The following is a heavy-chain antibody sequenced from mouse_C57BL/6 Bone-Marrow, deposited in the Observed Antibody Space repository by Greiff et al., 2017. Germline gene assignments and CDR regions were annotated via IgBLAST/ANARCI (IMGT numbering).Heavy chain of an antibody. CDR3: AGNPDCYGDSYVEHYAMDY. Sequence: VKLVESGPGLVAPSQSLSITCTVSGFSLTSYAISWVRQPPGKGLEWLGVIWTGGGTNYNSALKTRLSISKDNSESQVFFKRNSQQTDDTARYYCAGNPDCYGDSYVEHYAMDYWGQGTSVTVSS. CDR2: IWTGGGT. V-gene: IGHV2-9-1*01. D-gene: IGHD1-1*01. J-gene: IGHJ4*01. CDR1: GFSLTSYA.